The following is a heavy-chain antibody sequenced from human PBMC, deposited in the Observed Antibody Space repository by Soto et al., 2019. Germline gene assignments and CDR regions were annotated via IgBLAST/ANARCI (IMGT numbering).Heavy chain of an antibody. V-gene: IGHV3-30*18. CDR3: AKVPVRPYYLDY. J-gene: IGHJ4*02. CDR2: ISNDGSKK. D-gene: IGHD1-1*01. CDR1: GFIFSNYG. Sequence: QVQLVDSGGGVVQPGRSLRLSCAASGFIFSNYGMHWVRQAPGKGLEWVSLISNDGSKKYYADSVKGRFIISRDNSKNTLYLEMNSLRAEDTAVYYCAKVPVRPYYLDYCGQGTLVIVSS.